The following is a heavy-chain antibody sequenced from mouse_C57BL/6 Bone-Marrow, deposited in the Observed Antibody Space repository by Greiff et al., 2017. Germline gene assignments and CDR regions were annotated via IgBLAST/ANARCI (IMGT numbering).Heavy chain of an antibody. CDR2: ISTGGSYT. CDR1: GFTFSSYG. J-gene: IGHJ3*01. CDR3: ARHSLGR. Sequence: EVHLVESGGDLVKPGGSLKLSCAASGFTFSSYGMSWVRQTPDKRLEWVATISTGGSYTYYPDSVKGRFTISRDNAKNTLYLQMSSLKSEDTAMYYCARHSLGRGGQGNLVTVSA. V-gene: IGHV5-6*01. D-gene: IGHD4-1*01.